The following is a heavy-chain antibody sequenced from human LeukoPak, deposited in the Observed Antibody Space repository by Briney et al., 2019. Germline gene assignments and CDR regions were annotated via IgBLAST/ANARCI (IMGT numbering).Heavy chain of an antibody. Sequence: GEYLRLSCAASGFDFSIYGMNWVRQAPGKGLEWVSSINSRGNYIYYSDSLKGRFTISRDNARSSLYLQMSSLRAEDTAVYYCARRREHGSGSDWLWGQGTLVTVSS. V-gene: IGHV3-21*01. CDR2: INSRGNYI. CDR3: ARRREHGSGSDWL. D-gene: IGHD3-10*01. J-gene: IGHJ4*02. CDR1: GFDFSIYG.